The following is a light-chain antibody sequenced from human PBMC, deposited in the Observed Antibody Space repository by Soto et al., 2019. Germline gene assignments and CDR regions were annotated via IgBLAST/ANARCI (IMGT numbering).Light chain of an antibody. J-gene: IGKJ1*01. CDR1: QGISNY. V-gene: IGKV1-27*01. Sequence: DIQMTQSPSSLSASVGDRVTITCRASQGISNYLAWYQQQPGKVPKLLIYVASTLQSGVPSRFSGSGSGTDFTLTISSLQPEDDATYYCQKYNSAPWTVGQGTKVEIK. CDR2: VAS. CDR3: QKYNSAPWT.